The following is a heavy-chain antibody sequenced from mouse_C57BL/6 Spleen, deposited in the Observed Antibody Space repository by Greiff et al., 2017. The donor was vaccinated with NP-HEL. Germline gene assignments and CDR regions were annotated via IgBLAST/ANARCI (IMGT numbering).Heavy chain of an antibody. CDR1: GFTFSSYA. Sequence: EVKLVESGGGLVKPGGSLKLSCAASGFTFSSYAMSWVRQTPEKRLEWVATISDGGSYTYYPALVKGRFTISRDNAKNNLNLQMSHLKSEDTAMYYCARGTGYYFDYWGQGTTLTVSS. D-gene: IGHD4-1*01. CDR2: ISDGGSYT. CDR3: ARGTGYYFDY. V-gene: IGHV5-4*03. J-gene: IGHJ2*01.